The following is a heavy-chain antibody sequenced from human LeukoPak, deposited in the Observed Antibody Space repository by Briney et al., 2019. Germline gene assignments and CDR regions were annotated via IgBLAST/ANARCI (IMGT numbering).Heavy chain of an antibody. CDR1: GYTCTSYY. J-gene: IGHJ4*02. D-gene: IGHD6-13*01. Sequence: ASVKVSCKASGYTCTSYYMHWGRQAPGQGLEWMGIINPSGGSTSYAQQFQGRVTMTRDTSTSTVYMELSSLRSEDTAVYYCARDRIPVIAAAGTNSVDYWGQGTLVTVSS. CDR3: ARDRIPVIAAAGTNSVDY. CDR2: INPSGGST. V-gene: IGHV1-46*03.